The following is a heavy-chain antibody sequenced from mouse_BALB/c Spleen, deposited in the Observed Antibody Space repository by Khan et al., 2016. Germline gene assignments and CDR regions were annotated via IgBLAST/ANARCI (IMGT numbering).Heavy chain of an antibody. Sequence: VELVESGAELMKPGASVKISCKATGYTFSTYWIEWVKQRPGHGLEWIGEILPGSTSTNYNEKFKGKATFTADTSSNTAYMQLSSLTSEDSAVYYCARSVEEYFDYWGQGTTLTVSS. CDR3: ARSVEEYFDY. D-gene: IGHD1-1*01. CDR2: ILPGSTST. V-gene: IGHV1-9*01. CDR1: GYTFSTYW. J-gene: IGHJ2*01.